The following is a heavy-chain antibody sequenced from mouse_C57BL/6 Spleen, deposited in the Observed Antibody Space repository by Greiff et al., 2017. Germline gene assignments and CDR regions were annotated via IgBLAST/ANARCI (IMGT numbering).Heavy chain of an antibody. CDR2: INYDGSST. J-gene: IGHJ2*01. CDR1: GFTFSDYY. V-gene: IGHV5-16*01. CDR3: ARDGGGNYFDY. Sequence: EVQRVESEGGLVQPGSSMKLSCTASGFTFSDYYMAWVRQVPEKGLEWVANINYDGSSTYYLDSLKSRFIISRDNAKNILYLQMSSLKSEDTATYYCARDGGGNYFDYWGQGTTLTVSS. D-gene: IGHD1-1*02.